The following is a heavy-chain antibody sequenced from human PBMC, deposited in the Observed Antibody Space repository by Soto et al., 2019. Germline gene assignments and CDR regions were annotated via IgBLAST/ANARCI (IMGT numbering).Heavy chain of an antibody. CDR1: GYTFTSYY. CDR2: INPSGGST. J-gene: IGHJ6*02. Sequence: ASVQVSCKASGYTFTSYYMHWVRQAPGQGLEWMGIINPSGGSTSYAQKFQGRVTMTRDTSTSTVYMELSSLRSEDTAVYYCAREKLPEDDGEEVEYYYYFGMDVWGQGNTVTVSS. V-gene: IGHV1-46*01. CDR3: AREKLPEDDGEEVEYYYYFGMDV. D-gene: IGHD4-17*01.